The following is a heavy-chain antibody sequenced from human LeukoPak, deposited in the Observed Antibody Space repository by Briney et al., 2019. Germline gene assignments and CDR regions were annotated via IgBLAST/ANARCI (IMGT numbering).Heavy chain of an antibody. Sequence: GASVKVSCKASIDTFSSYAISWVRQAPGQGLEWMGGIFPIFDTTNYAQKFQGRVTITADESTSTAYMELSSPRSEDTAVYYCARVGSDSSGWRRFDYWGQGTLVTVSS. V-gene: IGHV1-69*13. D-gene: IGHD6-19*01. CDR1: IDTFSSYA. J-gene: IGHJ4*02. CDR3: ARVGSDSSGWRRFDY. CDR2: IFPIFDTT.